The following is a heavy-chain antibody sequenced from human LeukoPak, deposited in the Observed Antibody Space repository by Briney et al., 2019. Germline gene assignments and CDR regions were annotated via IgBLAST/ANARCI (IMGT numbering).Heavy chain of an antibody. D-gene: IGHD4-17*01. CDR3: ARHFYGDYAFDY. Sequence: GESLKISCEGSGYSFTVFWITWVRQMPGKGLEWMGTIDPADSYTNYSPSFQGHVTISADKSVSTAYLHWSSLKASDTAIHYCARHFYGDYAFDYWGLGTLVTVSS. CDR1: GYSFTVFW. V-gene: IGHV5-10-1*01. J-gene: IGHJ4*02. CDR2: IDPADSYT.